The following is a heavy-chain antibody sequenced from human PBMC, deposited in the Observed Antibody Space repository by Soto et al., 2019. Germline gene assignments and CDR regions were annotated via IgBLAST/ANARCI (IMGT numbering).Heavy chain of an antibody. CDR2: IYYTGST. Sequence: PSETLSLTCAVSGESVIDYYWSWIRQPPGKGLEWIGHIYYTGSTNYNPPLRSRVTMSQDTSKNQFSLKLASVTAADTAVYYCARSGDYGFVYWGQGALVTVSS. D-gene: IGHD3-16*01. V-gene: IGHV4-59*02. J-gene: IGHJ4*02. CDR3: ARSGDYGFVY. CDR1: GESVIDYY.